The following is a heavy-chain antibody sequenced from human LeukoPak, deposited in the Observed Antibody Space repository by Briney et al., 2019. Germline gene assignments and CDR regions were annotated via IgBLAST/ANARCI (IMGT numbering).Heavy chain of an antibody. CDR1: RYSFTSYW. V-gene: IGHV5-51*01. D-gene: IGHD2-15*01. CDR3: ARVKLVVEELHDAFDI. Sequence: GESLKISCKGSRYSFTSYWIGWVRPMPGKGLEWMGNIYPGDSDTRYRPSFQGQVTISADKSISTAYLQWSSLKASDTAMYYCARVKLVVEELHDAFDIWGQGTMVTVSS. CDR2: IYPGDSDT. J-gene: IGHJ3*02.